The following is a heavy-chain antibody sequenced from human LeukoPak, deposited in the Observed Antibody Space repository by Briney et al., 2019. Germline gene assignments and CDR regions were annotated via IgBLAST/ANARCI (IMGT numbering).Heavy chain of an antibody. CDR3: ARGSRLVDYGGRRYFDY. CDR1: GGTFSSYA. V-gene: IGHV1-69*04. J-gene: IGHJ4*02. Sequence: SVKVSCKASGGTFSSYAISWVRQAPGQGLEWMGRIIPILGIANYAQKFQGRVTITADKSTSTAYMELSSPRSEDTAVYYCARGSRLVDYGGRRYFDYWGQGTLVTVSS. CDR2: IIPILGIA. D-gene: IGHD4-23*01.